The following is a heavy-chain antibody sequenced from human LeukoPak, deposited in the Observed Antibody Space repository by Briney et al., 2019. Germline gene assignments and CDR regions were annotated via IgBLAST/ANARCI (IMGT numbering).Heavy chain of an antibody. V-gene: IGHV3-23*01. D-gene: IGHD6-19*01. CDR2: ISDSGGST. Sequence: GGSLRLSCAASGFTFSSYAMSWVRQAPGKGLEWVSAISDSGGSTYYADSVKGRFTISTDNSKNTLYLQMNSLRAEDTAVYYCAKDPGQWLARLFDYWGQGTLVTVSS. CDR1: GFTFSSYA. CDR3: AKDPGQWLARLFDY. J-gene: IGHJ4*02.